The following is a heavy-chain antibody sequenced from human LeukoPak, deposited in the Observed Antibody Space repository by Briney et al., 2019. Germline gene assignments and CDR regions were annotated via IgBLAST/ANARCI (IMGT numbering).Heavy chain of an antibody. Sequence: ASVKVSCKASGYTFTGYYMHWVRQAPGQGLEWMGWINPNSGGTNYAQKFQGRVTMTTDTSTSTAYMELRSLRSDDTAVYYCARDLFFAFNSPYCTNGVCFPSSPGQNFDYWGQGTLVTVSS. CDR3: ARDLFFAFNSPYCTNGVCFPSSPGQNFDY. J-gene: IGHJ4*02. CDR1: GYTFTGYY. V-gene: IGHV1-2*02. D-gene: IGHD2-8*01. CDR2: INPNSGGT.